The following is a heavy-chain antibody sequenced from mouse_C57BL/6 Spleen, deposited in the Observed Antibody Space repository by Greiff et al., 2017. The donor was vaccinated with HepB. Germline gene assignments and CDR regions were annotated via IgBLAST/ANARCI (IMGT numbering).Heavy chain of an antibody. CDR1: GYTFTSYW. CDR3: AREVLPYAMDY. V-gene: IGHV1-55*01. Sequence: QVQLQQPGAELVKPGASVKMSCKASGYTFTSYWITWVKQRPGQGLEWIGDIYPGSGSTNYNEKFKSKATLTVDKSSSTAYMQLSSLTSEDSAVYYCAREVLPYAMDYWGQGTSVTVSS. J-gene: IGHJ4*01. CDR2: IYPGSGST. D-gene: IGHD1-1*01.